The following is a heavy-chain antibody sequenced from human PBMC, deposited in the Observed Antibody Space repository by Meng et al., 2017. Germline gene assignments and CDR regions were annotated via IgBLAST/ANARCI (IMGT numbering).Heavy chain of an antibody. CDR2: ISGSGGST. CDR3: AKERGGSRSRIAAAAFDY. J-gene: IGHJ4*02. D-gene: IGHD6-13*01. CDR1: GFTFSSYA. V-gene: IGHV3-23*01. Sequence: GESLKISCAASGFTFSSYAMSWVRQAPGKGLEWVSAISGSGGSTYYADSVKGRFTISRDNSKNTLYLQMNSLRAEDTAVYYCAKERGGSRSRIAAAAFDYWGQGTLVTVSS.